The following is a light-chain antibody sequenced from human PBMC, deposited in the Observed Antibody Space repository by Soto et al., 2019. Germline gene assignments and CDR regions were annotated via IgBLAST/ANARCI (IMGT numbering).Light chain of an antibody. CDR3: HQYNNWPPT. CDR1: QSVTSD. CDR2: DAS. Sequence: EMVLTQSPATLSVSPGERVTLSFRATQSVTSDLAWYQQKPGQPPRLLIYDASTRATGIAARFSGSGSGTEFTLTISGLQSEDFAVYFCHQYNNWPPTFGQGTKLEIK. V-gene: IGKV3-15*01. J-gene: IGKJ2*01.